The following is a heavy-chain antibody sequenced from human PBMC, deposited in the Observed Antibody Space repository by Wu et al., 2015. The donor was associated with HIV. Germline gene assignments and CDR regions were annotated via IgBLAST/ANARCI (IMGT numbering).Heavy chain of an antibody. V-gene: IGHV1-18*01. CDR2: VSAYNGNT. D-gene: IGHD6-19*01. CDR1: GYTFTNYA. Sequence: QVQLVQSGAEVKKPGASVKVSCKASGYTFTNYAFSWVRQAPGQGLEWMGWVSAYNGNTDYAQKLQGRVTMTTDTSTSTAYMELRSLRSDDTAVYYCARDRTPGYSSGWSFDYWGQGTLVTVSS. CDR3: ARDRTPGYSSGWSFDY. J-gene: IGHJ4*02.